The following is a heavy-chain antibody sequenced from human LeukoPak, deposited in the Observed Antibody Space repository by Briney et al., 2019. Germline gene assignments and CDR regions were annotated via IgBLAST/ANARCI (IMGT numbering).Heavy chain of an antibody. CDR1: GASSSSGGYT. Sequence: SETLSLTCAVSGASSSSGGYTWSWIRQPPGKGLEWIGYIYYTGVTYYNPSLKSRLAISLDTSKNQLSLNLASVTAAGTAVYFCATEYKWNRKGAFDIWGQGTMVTVSS. J-gene: IGHJ3*02. CDR3: ATEYKWNRKGAFDI. CDR2: IYYTGVT. V-gene: IGHV4-30-4*07. D-gene: IGHD1-20*01.